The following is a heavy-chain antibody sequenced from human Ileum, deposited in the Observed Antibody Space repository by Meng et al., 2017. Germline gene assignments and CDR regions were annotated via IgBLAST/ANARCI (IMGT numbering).Heavy chain of an antibody. V-gene: IGHV1-69*06. CDR2: ITPMYGTA. Sequence: QEQLVQSGTEVKKPGPSVKASCKSSGGTFSRYGISWVRQAPGQGLEWMGGITPMYGTANYGQKFQGRVTITADKSTSTIYMELSSLRSEDTAVYYCARDEPDVLIGYEAYWGQGTLVTVSS. J-gene: IGHJ4*02. CDR1: GGTFSRYG. CDR3: ARDEPDVLIGYEAY. D-gene: IGHD3-9*01.